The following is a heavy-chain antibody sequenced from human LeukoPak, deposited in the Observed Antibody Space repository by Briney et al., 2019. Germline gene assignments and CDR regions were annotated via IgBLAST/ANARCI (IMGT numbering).Heavy chain of an antibody. D-gene: IGHD6-13*01. CDR1: GGTFSSYA. CDR3: ARDPPPIAAAGIVVPLEVYT. Sequence: SVKVSCKASGGTFSSYAISWVRQAPGQGLEWMGGIIPIFGTANYAQQFQGRVTITADESTSTAYMELSSLRSEDTAVYYWARDPPPIAAAGIVVPLEVYTWGQGTLVTVSS. CDR2: IIPIFGTA. V-gene: IGHV1-69*13. J-gene: IGHJ5*02.